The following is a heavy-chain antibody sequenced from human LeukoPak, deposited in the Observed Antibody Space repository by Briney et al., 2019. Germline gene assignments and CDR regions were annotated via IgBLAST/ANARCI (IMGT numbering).Heavy chain of an antibody. V-gene: IGHV3-21*01. D-gene: IGHD3-22*01. Sequence: GGSLRLSCAASGFTFSSYSMNWVRQAPGKGLEWVSSISSSSSYIYYADSVKGRFTISRDNAKNSLYLQMNSLRAEDTAVYYCARDSTYYYDSNPGYWGQGTLVTVSS. CDR1: GFTFSSYS. J-gene: IGHJ4*02. CDR2: ISSSSSYI. CDR3: ARDSTYYYDSNPGY.